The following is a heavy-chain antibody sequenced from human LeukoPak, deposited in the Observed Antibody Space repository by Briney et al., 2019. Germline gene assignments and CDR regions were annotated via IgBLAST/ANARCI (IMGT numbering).Heavy chain of an antibody. CDR3: ARPEWELPHLRY. D-gene: IGHD1-26*01. CDR1: GYTFTGYY. CDR2: INPNSGGT. V-gene: IGHV1-2*02. Sequence: ASVKVSCKASGYTFTGYYMHWVRQAPGQGLEWMGWINPNSGGTNYAQKFQGRVTMTRDTSISTAYMELSRLRSDDTAVYYCARPEWELPHLRYWGQGTLVTVSS. J-gene: IGHJ4*02.